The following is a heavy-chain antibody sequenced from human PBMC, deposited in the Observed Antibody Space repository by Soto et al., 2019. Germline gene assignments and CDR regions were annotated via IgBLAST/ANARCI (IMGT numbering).Heavy chain of an antibody. Sequence: QVQLQESGPGLVKPSGTLSLTCAVSGGSISSSNWWSWVRQPPGKGLEWIGEIYHSGSTNYNPSLKSRVTRSVGKSKNPFSLKLGSVTAADTAVYYCARVLGNDALDIWGQGTMVTVSS. CDR2: IYHSGST. V-gene: IGHV4-4*02. CDR1: GGSISSSNW. J-gene: IGHJ3*02. D-gene: IGHD3-3*02. CDR3: ARVLGNDALDI.